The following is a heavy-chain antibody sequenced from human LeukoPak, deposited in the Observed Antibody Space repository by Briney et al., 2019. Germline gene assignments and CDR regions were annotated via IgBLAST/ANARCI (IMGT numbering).Heavy chain of an antibody. Sequence: GGSLRLSCAASGFTFSSYSMNWVRQAPGKGLEWVSSISSSSSYIYYADSVKGRFTISRDNSKNTLYLQVNSLRAEDTAVYYCAKAGAVVVVAAKYFDYWGQGTLVTVSS. CDR2: ISSSSSYI. J-gene: IGHJ4*02. D-gene: IGHD2-15*01. V-gene: IGHV3-21*04. CDR3: AKAGAVVVVAAKYFDY. CDR1: GFTFSSYS.